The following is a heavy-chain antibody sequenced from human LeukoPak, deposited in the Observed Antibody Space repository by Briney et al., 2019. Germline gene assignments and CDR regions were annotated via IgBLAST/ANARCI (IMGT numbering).Heavy chain of an antibody. D-gene: IGHD3-22*01. CDR3: ARWLLHVDYYDSSGYYYDQYYFDY. CDR2: ISAYNGNT. Sequence: ASVKVSXKASGYTFTSYGISWVRQAPGQGLEWMGWISAYNGNTKYAQKLQGRVTMTTDTSTSTAYMELRSLRSDDTAVYYCARWLLHVDYYDSSGYYYDQYYFDYWGQGTLVTVSS. J-gene: IGHJ4*02. CDR1: GYTFTSYG. V-gene: IGHV1-18*01.